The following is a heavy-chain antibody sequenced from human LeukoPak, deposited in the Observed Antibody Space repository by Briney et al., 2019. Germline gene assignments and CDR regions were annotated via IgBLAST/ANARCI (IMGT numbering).Heavy chain of an antibody. CDR1: GGTFSSYA. Sequence: SVKVSCKASGGTFSSYAISWVRQAPGQGLEWMGGIIPIFGTANYAQKLQGRVTMTRDTSTSTVYMELSSLRSEDTAVYYCAREMVITFGGVIAPFYYYYMDVWGKGTTVTISS. V-gene: IGHV1-69*05. CDR3: AREMVITFGGVIAPFYYYYMDV. D-gene: IGHD3-16*02. J-gene: IGHJ6*03. CDR2: IIPIFGTA.